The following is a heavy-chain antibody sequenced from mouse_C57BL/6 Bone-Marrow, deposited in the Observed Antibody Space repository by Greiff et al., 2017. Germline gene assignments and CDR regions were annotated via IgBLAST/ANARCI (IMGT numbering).Heavy chain of an antibody. J-gene: IGHJ4*01. CDR1: GYTFTSYW. D-gene: IGHD4-1*01. CDR3: ESWVYAMDY. V-gene: IGHV1-50*01. CDR2: IDPSDSYT. Sequence: QVQLQQPGAELVKPGASVKLSCKASGYTFTSYWMQWVKQRPGQGLEWIGVIDPSDSYTNYNQKFKGKATLTVDTSSSTAYMQLGSLTSEDSAVYNCESWVYAMDYWGQGTSVTVSA.